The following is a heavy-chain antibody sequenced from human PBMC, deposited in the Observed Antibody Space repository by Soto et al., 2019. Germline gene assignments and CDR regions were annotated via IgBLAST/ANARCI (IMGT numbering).Heavy chain of an antibody. Sequence: ASVKVSCKVSGYTLTELSMHWVRQAPGKGLEWMGGFDPEDGETIYAQKFQGRVTMTEDTSTDTAYMELSSLRSEDTAVYYCATAYGDYVRSYMDVWGKGTTVTVSS. CDR2: FDPEDGET. V-gene: IGHV1-24*01. D-gene: IGHD4-17*01. CDR1: GYTLTELS. J-gene: IGHJ6*03. CDR3: ATAYGDYVRSYMDV.